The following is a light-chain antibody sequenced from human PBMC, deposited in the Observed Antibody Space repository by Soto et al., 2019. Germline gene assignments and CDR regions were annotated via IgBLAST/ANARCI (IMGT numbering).Light chain of an antibody. V-gene: IGLV2-14*01. Sequence: QSVLTQPASVSESPGQSITISCIGTSSDVGAYDHVSWYQQHPGKAPKVIISKVSNRPSGVSTRFSGSKSGNTASLTISGPQTEDEAYYYCSSYTSSTTGVFGGGTKVTVL. J-gene: IGLJ3*02. CDR2: KVS. CDR3: SSYTSSTTGV. CDR1: SSDVGAYDH.